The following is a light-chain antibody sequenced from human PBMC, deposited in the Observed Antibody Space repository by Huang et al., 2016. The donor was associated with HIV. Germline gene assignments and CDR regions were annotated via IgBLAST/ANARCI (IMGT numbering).Light chain of an antibody. V-gene: IGKV3-20*01. CDR2: DAS. Sequence: EIVLTQSPGTLSLSPGERATPSCRASQSSSSRYLAWYQQRPGQAPRLLIYDASARATGIPERCSGSGSGTDFTLTISRLEPEDFVVYYCQQYGSSPPYTFGQGTKLEIK. CDR1: QSSSSRY. CDR3: QQYGSSPPYT. J-gene: IGKJ2*01.